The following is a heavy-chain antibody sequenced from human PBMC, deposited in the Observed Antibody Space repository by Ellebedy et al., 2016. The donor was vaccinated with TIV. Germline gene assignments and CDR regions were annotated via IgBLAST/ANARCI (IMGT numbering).Heavy chain of an antibody. J-gene: IGHJ4*02. V-gene: IGHV3-48*01. CDR2: ISSSSSTI. CDR3: ARDQGDYAIEPYYFDY. Sequence: GESLKISXAASGFTFSSYSMNWVRQAPGKGLEWVSYISSSSSTIYYADSVKGRFTISRDNSKNTLYLQMNSLRAEDTAVYYCARDQGDYAIEPYYFDYWGQGTLVTVSS. D-gene: IGHD4-17*01. CDR1: GFTFSSYS.